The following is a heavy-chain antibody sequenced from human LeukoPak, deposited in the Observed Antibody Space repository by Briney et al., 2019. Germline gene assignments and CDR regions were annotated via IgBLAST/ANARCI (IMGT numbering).Heavy chain of an antibody. D-gene: IGHD3-3*01. CDR2: VSGTAGST. CDR3: AKGSHFDFWSGYFMDV. J-gene: IGHJ6*04. CDR1: GFTFSSYA. Sequence: EGSLRLSCAASGFTFSSYAMSWVRQPPGKGLEWVSAVSGTAGSTYYADSVKGRFTISRDNSKNTLYLQMNSLRAEDTAVYYCAKGSHFDFWSGYFMDVWGKGTTVTVSS. V-gene: IGHV3-23*01.